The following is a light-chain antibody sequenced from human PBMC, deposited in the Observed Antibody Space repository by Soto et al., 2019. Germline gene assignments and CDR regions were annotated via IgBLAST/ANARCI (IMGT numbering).Light chain of an antibody. V-gene: IGKV3-11*01. CDR2: SGY. CDR3: QQRYSWLRA. CDR1: QSITSS. Sequence: EVVVTQSPDTLSLSPGESATLSCRASQSITSSVAWYQHKPGQSTRLVVYSGYKRAPEIPARFSGSGSGTDFALTISSLESDDFEVYYCQQRYSWLRAFGPGTKV. J-gene: IGKJ1*01.